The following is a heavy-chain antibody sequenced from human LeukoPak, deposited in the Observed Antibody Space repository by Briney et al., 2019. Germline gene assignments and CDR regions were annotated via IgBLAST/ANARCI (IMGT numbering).Heavy chain of an antibody. Sequence: GGSLRLSCEASGFTFSAYAMTWVRQAPGKGLEWVGFIRSKAYRGTTEYAASVKGRFTISRDDSKSIAYLQMNSLKTEDTAVYYCSRARTLYCSGGSCYPYYFDNWGQGTLVTVSS. CDR1: GFTFSAYA. V-gene: IGHV3-49*04. D-gene: IGHD2-15*01. CDR2: IRSKAYRGTT. J-gene: IGHJ4*02. CDR3: SRARTLYCSGGSCYPYYFDN.